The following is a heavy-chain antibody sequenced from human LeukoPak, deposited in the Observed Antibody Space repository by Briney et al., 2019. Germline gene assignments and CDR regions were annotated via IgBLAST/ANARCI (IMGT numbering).Heavy chain of an antibody. V-gene: IGHV3-23*01. CDR1: AFTFSSYS. D-gene: IGHD6-19*01. Sequence: PAGSLRLSCTASAFTFSSYSMSWVRQAPGKGLEWVAAVSGSGGSTYYPDSVKGRFTISRDNSKNTLYLQMNSLRAEDTAVYYCAKTLRESSGREYFDLWGRGTLVTVSS. J-gene: IGHJ2*01. CDR2: VSGSGGST. CDR3: AKTLRESSGREYFDL.